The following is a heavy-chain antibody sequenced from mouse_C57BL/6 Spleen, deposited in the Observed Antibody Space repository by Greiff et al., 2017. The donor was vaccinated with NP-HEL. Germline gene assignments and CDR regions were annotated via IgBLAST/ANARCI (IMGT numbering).Heavy chain of an antibody. CDR2: ISYDGSN. V-gene: IGHV3-6*01. CDR1: GYSITSGYY. Sequence: EVQLQDSGPGLVKPSQSLSLTCSVTGYSITSGYYWNWIRQFPGNKLEWMGYISYDGSNNYNPSLKNRISITRDTSKNQFFLKLNSVTTEDTATYYCARVSNYVGDYWGQGTTLTVSS. CDR3: ARVSNYVGDY. D-gene: IGHD2-5*01. J-gene: IGHJ2*01.